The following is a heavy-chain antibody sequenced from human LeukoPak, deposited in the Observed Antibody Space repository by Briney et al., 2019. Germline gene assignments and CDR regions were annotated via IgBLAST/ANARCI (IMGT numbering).Heavy chain of an antibody. CDR3: AKDHHSVSAPGREGFDY. V-gene: IGHV3-30*02. CDR1: GFSFSSYG. D-gene: IGHD6-13*01. Sequence: QTGGSLRLSCAASGFSFSSYGMHWVRQAPGKGLEWVAFIHYDGSKKYYADSVKGRFTISRDNSKNTLYLQMNSLRPEDTAVYYCAKDHHSVSAPGREGFDYWGQGTLVTVSS. J-gene: IGHJ4*02. CDR2: IHYDGSKK.